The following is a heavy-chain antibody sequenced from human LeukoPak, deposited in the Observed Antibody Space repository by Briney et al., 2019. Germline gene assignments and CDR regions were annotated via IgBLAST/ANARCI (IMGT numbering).Heavy chain of an antibody. V-gene: IGHV3-23*01. D-gene: IGHD6-13*01. CDR1: GFTFSSYA. J-gene: IGHJ4*02. CDR2: ISGSGGST. Sequence: TGGSLRLSCAASGFTFSSYAMSWVRQAPGKGLEWVSAISGSGGSTYYADSVKGRFTISRDNSKNTLYLQMNSLRAEDTAVYYCAKDEYLIAAAGGFDYWGQGTLVTVSS. CDR3: AKDEYLIAAAGGFDY.